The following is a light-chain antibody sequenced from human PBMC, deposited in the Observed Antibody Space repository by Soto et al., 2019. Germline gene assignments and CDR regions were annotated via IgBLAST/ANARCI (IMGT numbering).Light chain of an antibody. J-gene: IGKJ1*01. CDR1: QIVNTN. CDR3: QQYNNWPLT. V-gene: IGKV3-15*01. Sequence: IVMTQSPAALSVSPGDSATLSCRASQIVNTNVAWYQQRPGQAPRLLIFAASTRATGVAARFSGRGSGTKFTLTVDSLQSADFAVYYCQQYNNWPLTFGKGTKVDI. CDR2: AAS.